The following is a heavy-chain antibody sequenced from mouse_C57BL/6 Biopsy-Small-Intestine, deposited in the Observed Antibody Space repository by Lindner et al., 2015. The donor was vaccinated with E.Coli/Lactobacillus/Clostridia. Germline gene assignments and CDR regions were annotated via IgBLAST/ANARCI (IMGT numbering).Heavy chain of an antibody. CDR3: ATGKDWYFDV. Sequence: VQLQESGAELVRPGASVKLSCTASGFNIKDDYMHWVKQRPEQGLEWIGWIDPENGDTEYASKFQGKATITADTSSNTAYLQLSSLTSEDTVVYYCATGKDWYFDVWGTGTTVTVSS. D-gene: IGHD1-3*01. J-gene: IGHJ1*03. CDR1: GFNIKDDY. CDR2: IDPENGDT. V-gene: IGHV14-4*01.